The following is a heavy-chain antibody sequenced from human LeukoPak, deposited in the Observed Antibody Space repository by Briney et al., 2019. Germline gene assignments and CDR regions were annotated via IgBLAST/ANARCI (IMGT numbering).Heavy chain of an antibody. CDR1: GFTFSSYS. V-gene: IGHV3-21*01. J-gene: IGHJ4*02. Sequence: GGSLRLSCAASGFTFSSYSMNWVRQAPGKGLEWVSSISSSSSYIYYADSVKGRFTISRDNAKNSPYLQMNSLRAEDTAVYYCARGNSPYYFDYWGQGTLVTVSS. CDR3: ARGNSPYYFDY. D-gene: IGHD1/OR15-1a*01. CDR2: ISSSSSYI.